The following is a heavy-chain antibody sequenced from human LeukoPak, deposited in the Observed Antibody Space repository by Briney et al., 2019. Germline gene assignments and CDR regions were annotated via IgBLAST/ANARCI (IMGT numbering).Heavy chain of an antibody. CDR2: INPNSGGT. V-gene: IGHV1-2*02. J-gene: IGHJ5*02. Sequence: ASVKVSCKASGYTFTGCYMHWVRQAPGQGLEWMGWINPNSGGTNYAQKFQGRVTMTRDTSISTAYMELSRLRSDDTAVYYCARDSQLAYYDSSGYPNWFDPWGQGTLVTVSS. CDR1: GYTFTGCY. CDR3: ARDSQLAYYDSSGYPNWFDP. D-gene: IGHD3-22*01.